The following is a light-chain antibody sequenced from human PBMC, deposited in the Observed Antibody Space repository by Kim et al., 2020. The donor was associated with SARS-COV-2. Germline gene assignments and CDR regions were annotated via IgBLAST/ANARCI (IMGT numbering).Light chain of an antibody. Sequence: PGETVTLTCGSTTGPIPSGHYPYWFQQKPSQAPRTLCYDTNNRHSWTPALFSGSLLGGKAALTLSGAQPEDEAEYYCLLSYSGARVFGGGTQLTVL. CDR2: DTN. CDR1: TGPIPSGHY. CDR3: LLSYSGARV. J-gene: IGLJ2*01. V-gene: IGLV7-46*01.